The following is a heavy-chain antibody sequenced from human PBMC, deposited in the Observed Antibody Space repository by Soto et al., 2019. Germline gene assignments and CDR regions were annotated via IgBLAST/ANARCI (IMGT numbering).Heavy chain of an antibody. V-gene: IGHV1-69*13. CDR1: GYTFTSYD. D-gene: IGHD3-22*01. J-gene: IGHJ4*02. CDR2: IIPMFGTA. Sequence: SVKVSCKASGYTFTSYDINWVRQAPGQGLEWMGGIIPMFGTANYAQKFQGRVTITADESTSTAYMELSSLRSEDTAVYFCARSRANYYDSRGYYYSTFDYWGQGTLVTVSS. CDR3: ARSRANYYDSRGYYYSTFDY.